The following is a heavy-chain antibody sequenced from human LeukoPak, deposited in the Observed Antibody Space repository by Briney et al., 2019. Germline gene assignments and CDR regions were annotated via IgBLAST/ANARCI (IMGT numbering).Heavy chain of an antibody. V-gene: IGHV3-21*01. CDR3: ARAPPGSRDLDAFDI. J-gene: IGHJ3*02. Sequence: GGSLRLSCAASGFTFSSYSMNWVRQAPGKGLEWVSSISSSSSYIYYADSVKGRFTISRDNAKNSLYLQMNSLRAEDTAVYYCARAPPGSRDLDAFDIWGQGTMVTVSS. CDR1: GFTFSSYS. CDR2: ISSSSSYI. D-gene: IGHD3-10*01.